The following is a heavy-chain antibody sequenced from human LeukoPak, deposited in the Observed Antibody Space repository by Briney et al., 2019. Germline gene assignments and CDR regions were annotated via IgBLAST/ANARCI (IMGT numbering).Heavy chain of an antibody. CDR3: ARQLGYCKSGSCYFDF. V-gene: IGHV3-64*04. Sequence: GGSLRLSCSASGFTFSNCPMHWVRQAPGKGLEYVSAISSNGDSTYYADSVEGRFTISRDNSKNTLYLQLNSLRVEDTAVYNCARQLGYCKSGSCYFDFWGQGTLVTVSS. CDR2: ISSNGDST. CDR1: GFTFSNCP. D-gene: IGHD2-15*01. J-gene: IGHJ4*02.